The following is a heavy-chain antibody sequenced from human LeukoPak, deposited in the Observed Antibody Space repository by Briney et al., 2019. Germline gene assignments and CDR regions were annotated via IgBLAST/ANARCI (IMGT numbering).Heavy chain of an antibody. CDR2: IAVGSGHT. V-gene: IGHV1-58*02. Sequence: ASVKVSCKASGFSFTTSAMQWVRQVRGQRLEWIGWIAVGSGHTRYAQKFQERITITRDMSTSTAYMQLSSLRSEDTAVYYCAADHQFSGWESAYGMDVWGQGTTVTVSS. CDR3: AADHQFSGWESAYGMDV. D-gene: IGHD6-19*01. CDR1: GFSFTTSA. J-gene: IGHJ6*02.